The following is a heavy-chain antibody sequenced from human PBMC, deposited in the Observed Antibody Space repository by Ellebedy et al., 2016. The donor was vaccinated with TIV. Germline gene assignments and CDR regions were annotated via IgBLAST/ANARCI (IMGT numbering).Heavy chain of an antibody. CDR3: AKGRRGLDY. CDR1: GFTFSSYW. D-gene: IGHD3-10*01. J-gene: IGHJ4*02. Sequence: GESLKISYATSGFTFSSYWMRWVRQAPGKGLVWVSHINSDGSSTNYADSVKGRFTISIDNAKTTMFLQMNSLRVEDTAVYYCAKGRRGLDYWGQGTLVTVSS. CDR2: INSDGSST. V-gene: IGHV3-74*01.